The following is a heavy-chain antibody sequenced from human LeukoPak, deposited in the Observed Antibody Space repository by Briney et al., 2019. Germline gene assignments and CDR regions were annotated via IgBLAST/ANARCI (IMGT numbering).Heavy chain of an antibody. CDR3: ARWHRSSANYHSYFYGMDV. D-gene: IGHD4/OR15-4a*01. V-gene: IGHV3-48*03. CDR2: ISNNGDTI. Sequence: GGSLRLSCVASGFTFSNYDMNWVRQAPGKGVEWVSFISNNGDTITYVDSVKGRFTISRDNAKNSLYLQMNSLRAEDTAVYYCARWHRSSANYHSYFYGMDVWGQGTTVTVSS. CDR1: GFTFSNYD. J-gene: IGHJ6*02.